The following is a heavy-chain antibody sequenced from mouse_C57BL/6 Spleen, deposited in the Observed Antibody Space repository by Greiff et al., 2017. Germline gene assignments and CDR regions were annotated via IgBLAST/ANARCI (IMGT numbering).Heavy chain of an antibody. CDR3: ARSPKLLLRSYYFDY. CDR2: IRNKANGYTT. V-gene: IGHV7-3*01. Sequence: EVKLQESGGGLVQPGGSLSLSCAASGFTFTDYYMSWVRQPPGKALEWLGFIRNKANGYTTEYSASVKGRFTISRDNSQSILYLQMNALRAEDSATYYCARSPKLLLRSYYFDYWGQGTTLTVSS. CDR1: GFTFTDYY. J-gene: IGHJ2*01. D-gene: IGHD1-1*01.